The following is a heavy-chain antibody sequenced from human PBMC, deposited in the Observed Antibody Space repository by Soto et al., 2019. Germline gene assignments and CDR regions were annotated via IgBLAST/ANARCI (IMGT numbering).Heavy chain of an antibody. CDR3: ARTGGGMAARPLEY. CDR2: ISAYNGNK. CDR1: GYMFTTYG. D-gene: IGHD6-6*01. J-gene: IGHJ4*02. V-gene: IGHV1-18*04. Sequence: QVQLVQSGGEVKKPGASVEVSCRTSGYMFTTYGMSWVRQAPGQGLEWMAWISAYNGNKKYAKKVQGRVTMTTDTTTSTVSMELSNLTSDDTGTYFCARTGGGMAARPLEYWGQGTLVTVSS.